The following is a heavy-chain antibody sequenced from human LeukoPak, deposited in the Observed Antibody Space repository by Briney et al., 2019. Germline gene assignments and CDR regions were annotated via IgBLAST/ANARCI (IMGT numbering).Heavy chain of an antibody. D-gene: IGHD1-26*01. V-gene: IGHV4-59*12. CDR1: GGSISGYY. Sequence: SETLSLTCTVSGGSISGYYWSWIRQPPGKGLQWIGYIHYSGSTNYNPSLKSRLTISVDTSKNQFSLKLTSVTAADTAVYYCASDVGATTSLLFWGQGTLVTVSS. CDR2: IHYSGST. J-gene: IGHJ4*02. CDR3: ASDVGATTSLLF.